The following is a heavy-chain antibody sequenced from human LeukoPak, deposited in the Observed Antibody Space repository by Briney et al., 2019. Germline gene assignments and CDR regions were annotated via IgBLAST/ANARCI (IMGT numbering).Heavy chain of an antibody. D-gene: IGHD2-15*01. CDR2: IIPIFGTA. V-gene: IGHV1-69*13. J-gene: IGHJ4*02. CDR1: GGTFSSYA. Sequence: SVKVSCKASGGTFSSYAISWVRQAPGQGLEWMGGIIPIFGTANYAQKFQGRVTITADESTSTAYMELSSLRSEGTAVYYCARWLGYCSGGSCYSVYYYDSSGYFDWGQGTLVTVSS. CDR3: ARWLGYCSGGSCYSVYYYDSSGYFD.